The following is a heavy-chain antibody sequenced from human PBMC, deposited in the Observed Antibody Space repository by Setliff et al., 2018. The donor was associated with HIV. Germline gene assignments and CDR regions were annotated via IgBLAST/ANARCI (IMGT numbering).Heavy chain of an antibody. CDR3: ARESLNLGELSSNPDASDI. CDR1: GYTFTSYG. Sequence: ASVKVSCKPSGYTFTSYGLSWVRQAPGQGLEWMGWISTYSDETSYSQNLQGRLTMTTDTSTGTAYMELRSLRSDDTAVYYCARESLNLGELSSNPDASDIWGQGTMVTVSS. J-gene: IGHJ3*02. V-gene: IGHV1-18*01. CDR2: ISTYSDET. D-gene: IGHD3-16*02.